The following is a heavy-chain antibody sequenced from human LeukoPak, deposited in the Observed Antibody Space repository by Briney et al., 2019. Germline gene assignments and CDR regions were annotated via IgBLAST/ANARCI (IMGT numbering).Heavy chain of an antibody. CDR1: GYSFTSYW. Sequence: GASLKISCKGSGYSFTSYWIGWVRQLPGKGLEWMGIIYPGDSDTRYSPSFQGQVTISADKSINTAYLQWSSLKASDTAMYYCARDYGDPSNYYYYGMDVWGQGTTVTVSS. CDR2: IYPGDSDT. V-gene: IGHV5-51*01. J-gene: IGHJ6*02. D-gene: IGHD4-17*01. CDR3: ARDYGDPSNYYYYGMDV.